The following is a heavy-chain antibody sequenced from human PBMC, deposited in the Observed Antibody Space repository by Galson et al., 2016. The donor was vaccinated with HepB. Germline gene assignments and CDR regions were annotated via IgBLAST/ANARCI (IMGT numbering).Heavy chain of an antibody. Sequence: QSGAEVKEPGESLKISCKVSGYTFTNYWIGWVRQMPGKGLEWMGILYPDDSDTRYSPSFQGQVPISADKSISTAYLQWSSLKASDTATYYCARRPGYCTGDDCYGGSFDYWGQGTLVTVSS. J-gene: IGHJ4*02. D-gene: IGHD2-8*02. CDR2: LYPDDSDT. CDR3: ARRPGYCTGDDCYGGSFDY. CDR1: GYTFTNYW. V-gene: IGHV5-51*01.